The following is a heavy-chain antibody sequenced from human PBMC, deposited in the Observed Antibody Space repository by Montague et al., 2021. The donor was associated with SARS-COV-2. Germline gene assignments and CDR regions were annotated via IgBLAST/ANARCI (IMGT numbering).Heavy chain of an antibody. CDR1: GGSITICNHY. J-gene: IGHJ4*02. V-gene: IGHV4-39*02. D-gene: IGHD6-25*01. CDR2: IYYSGST. Sequence: SETLSLTCTVSGGSITICNHYWTWIRQPPGKGLEWIGSIYYSGSTYYNPSLESRVTMSADTSKYQFFLRVTSVTAADTAVYYCAKGKRLPGNYYFDYWGQGFLVTVSS. CDR3: AKGKRLPGNYYFDY.